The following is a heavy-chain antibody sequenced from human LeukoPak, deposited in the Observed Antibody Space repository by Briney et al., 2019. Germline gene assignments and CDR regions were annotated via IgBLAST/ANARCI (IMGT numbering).Heavy chain of an antibody. V-gene: IGHV3-23*01. CDR1: GFTFSDYY. CDR3: AKDQVGVHYN. J-gene: IGHJ4*02. D-gene: IGHD1-26*01. Sequence: GGSLRLSCAASGFTFSDYYMEWVRQAPGKGLEWVSAISGSGHNTYYADSVKGRFTISRDNSQNTLYLQMNSPRAEDTAVYYCAKDQVGVHYNWGQGTLVTVSS. CDR2: ISGSGHNT.